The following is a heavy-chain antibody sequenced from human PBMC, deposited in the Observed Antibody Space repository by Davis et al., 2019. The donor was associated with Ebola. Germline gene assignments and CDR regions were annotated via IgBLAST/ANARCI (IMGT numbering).Heavy chain of an antibody. D-gene: IGHD2-15*01. CDR2: ISYDGSNQ. V-gene: IGHV3-30*03. Sequence: PGGSLRLSCAASGFTFSSYGMHWVRQAPGKGLEWVAVISYDGSNQYYADSVKGRFTVSRDNSKNTLYLQMNSLRAEDTAVYYCVRDYCSSGSCYPKNWGQGTLITVSS. CDR1: GFTFSSYG. J-gene: IGHJ4*02. CDR3: VRDYCSSGSCYPKN.